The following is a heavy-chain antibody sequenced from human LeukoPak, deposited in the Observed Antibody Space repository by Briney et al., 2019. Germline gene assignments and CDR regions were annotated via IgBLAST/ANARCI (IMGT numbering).Heavy chain of an antibody. CDR3: TRDINGNYGY. J-gene: IGHJ4*02. D-gene: IGHD3-16*01. CDR1: GYTFTDSY. CDR2: INPNSGDT. Sequence: GASVKVSCKASGYTFTDSYMDWVRQAPGQGLEWMGWINPNSGDTNYAQKFQGRVTMTRDTSISTAYMELSRLTSVDTAVYYCTRDINGNYGYWGQGTLVTVSS. V-gene: IGHV1-2*02.